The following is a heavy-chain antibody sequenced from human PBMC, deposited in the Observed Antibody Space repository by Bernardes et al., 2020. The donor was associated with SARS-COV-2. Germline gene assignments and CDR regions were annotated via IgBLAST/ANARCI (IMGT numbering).Heavy chain of an antibody. Sequence: GGSLRLSCAASGFTLRSYWMYWVRQAPGKGLVWVSRIKSDGSTTAYADSVKGRLTISRDNAENKLYLQMNSLRVEDTAVYYCARGLAYYSIWRAVSPKYYYYGLDVWGQGTTVTVSS. CDR1: GFTLRSYW. CDR2: IKSDGSTT. D-gene: IGHD3-3*01. CDR3: ARGLAYYSIWRAVSPKYYYYGLDV. J-gene: IGHJ6*02. V-gene: IGHV3-74*01.